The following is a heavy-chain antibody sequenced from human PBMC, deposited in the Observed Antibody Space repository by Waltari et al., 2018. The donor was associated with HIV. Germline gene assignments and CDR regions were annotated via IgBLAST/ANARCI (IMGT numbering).Heavy chain of an antibody. J-gene: IGHJ3*02. V-gene: IGHV1-69*01. CDR1: GGTFSSYA. Sequence: QVQLVQSGAEVKKPGSSVKVSCKASGGTFSSYAISWVRQAPGQGLEWMGGIIPIFGTANYEQNFQGRVTITADESTSTAYMGLSSLRSEDTAVYYCARTRGYNWNDGLRAFDIWGQGTMVTVSS. D-gene: IGHD1-1*01. CDR3: ARTRGYNWNDGLRAFDI. CDR2: IIPIFGTA.